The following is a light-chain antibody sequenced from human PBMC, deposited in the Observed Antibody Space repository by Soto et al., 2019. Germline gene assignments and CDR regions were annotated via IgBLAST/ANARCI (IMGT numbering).Light chain of an antibody. CDR2: DAS. J-gene: IGKJ2*01. Sequence: EIVLTQSPATLSLSPGERATLSCRASQSVSSYLAWYQQKPGQAPRLLIYDASNRATGIPARFSGSGSGTDFTLTISSLEPEGFAVYYCQQRSNWSFGQGTKLEIK. CDR1: QSVSSY. CDR3: QQRSNWS. V-gene: IGKV3-11*01.